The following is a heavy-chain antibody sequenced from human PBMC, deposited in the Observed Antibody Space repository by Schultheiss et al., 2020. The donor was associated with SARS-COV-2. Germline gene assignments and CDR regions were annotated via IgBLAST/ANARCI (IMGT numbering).Heavy chain of an antibody. CDR2: IWFEGINQ. D-gene: IGHD6-19*01. CDR3: ARDLEAVAVFGFDY. J-gene: IGHJ4*02. CDR1: GFSFSSYA. V-gene: IGHV3-33*01. Sequence: GESLKISCAASGFSFSSYAMHWVRQAPGKGLEWVAVIWFEGINQYYADSVKGRFTISRDNSKNTLYLQLNSLRAEDTAVYYCARDLEAVAVFGFDYWGQGTLVTVSS.